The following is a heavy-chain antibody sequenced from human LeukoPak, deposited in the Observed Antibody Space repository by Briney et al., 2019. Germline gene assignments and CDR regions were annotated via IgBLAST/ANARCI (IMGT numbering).Heavy chain of an antibody. J-gene: IGHJ4*02. CDR3: ARPEGSGSSWYGY. V-gene: IGHV5-51*01. CDR1: GYSFTSYW. CDR2: IYPGDSDT. Sequence: GDCLKMSCKGSGYSFTSYWIGWVRQMPGKGLEWMGIIYPGDSDTRYSPSFQGQVTISADESISTAYLQWSSLKASDTAMYYCARPEGSGSSWYGYWGQGTLVTVSS. D-gene: IGHD6-13*01.